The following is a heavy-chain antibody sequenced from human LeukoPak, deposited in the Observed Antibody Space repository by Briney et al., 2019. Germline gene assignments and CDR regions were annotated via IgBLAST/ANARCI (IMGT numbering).Heavy chain of an antibody. J-gene: IGHJ4*02. CDR1: EDTFTYYH. CDR3: ATEAPRSYYFDY. CDR2: VYATGGTT. V-gene: IGHV1-46*01. Sequence: ASVKVSCKASEDTFTYYHIHWVRQAPGQGVEWMRAVYATGGTTINTQNFQGRVTMTRDTSTGTVYMELSSLRFEDTAMYYCATEAPRSYYFDYWGQGILVTVSS.